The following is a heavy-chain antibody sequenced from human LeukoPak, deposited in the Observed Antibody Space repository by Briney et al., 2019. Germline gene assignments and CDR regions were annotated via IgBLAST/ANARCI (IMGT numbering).Heavy chain of an antibody. Sequence: GGSLRLSCAASGFTFSSYWMSWVRQAPGKGLEWVANIKQDGSEKYYVDSVKGRFTISRDNAKNSLYLQMNSLRAEDTAVYYCARDYRGYYYYYYMDVWGKGTTVTISS. V-gene: IGHV3-7*01. CDR1: GFTFSSYW. J-gene: IGHJ6*03. CDR2: IKQDGSEK. D-gene: IGHD4-11*01. CDR3: ARDYRGYYYYYYMDV.